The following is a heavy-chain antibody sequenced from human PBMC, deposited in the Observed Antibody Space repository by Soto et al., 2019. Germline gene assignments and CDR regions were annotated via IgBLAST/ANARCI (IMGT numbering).Heavy chain of an antibody. D-gene: IGHD2-2*01. CDR3: AKTPISYCSSTSCYRYFDY. V-gene: IGHV3-74*01. CDR1: GFSFSSHW. Sequence: EVQLVEAGGGLVQPGGSLRLSCAASGFSFSSHWMHWIRQAPEKGLVWVSHINRDGSSTAYADSVKGRFTISRDNAKNTLYLQMDSLRADVTAVYYCAKTPISYCSSTSCYRYFDYWGRGTLVTVSS. J-gene: IGHJ4*02. CDR2: INRDGSST.